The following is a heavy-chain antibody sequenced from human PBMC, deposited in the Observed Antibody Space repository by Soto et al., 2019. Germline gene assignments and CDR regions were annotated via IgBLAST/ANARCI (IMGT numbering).Heavy chain of an antibody. Sequence: EVQLVESGGGLVQPGGSLRLSCAASGFTVSSYHMSWVRQAPGKGLEWGSVIYSAGSADLADSVKGRFTISRDNSKNTLYLQMSSLRAEDTAVYYCARVHSSSSHFFDYWGQGTLVTVSS. V-gene: IGHV3-66*01. D-gene: IGHD6-13*01. J-gene: IGHJ4*02. CDR3: ARVHSSSSHFFDY. CDR1: GFTVSSYH. CDR2: IYSAGSA.